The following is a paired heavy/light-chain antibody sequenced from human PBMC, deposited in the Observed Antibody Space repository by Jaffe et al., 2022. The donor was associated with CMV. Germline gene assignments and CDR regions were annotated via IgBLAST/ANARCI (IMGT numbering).Light chain of an antibody. CDR3: MQALQTPLFT. V-gene: IGKV2-28*01. J-gene: IGKJ3*01. CDR1: QSLLHSNGYNY. Sequence: DIVMTQSPLSLPVTPGEPASISCRSSQSLLHSNGYNYLDWYLQKPGQSPQLLIYLGSNRASGVPDRFSGSGSGTDFTLKISRVEAEDVGVYYCMQALQTPLFTFGPGTKVDIK. CDR2: LGS.
Heavy chain of an antibody. CDR3: ARWGRVAAAGTVFAFDI. J-gene: IGHJ3*02. V-gene: IGHV1-2*04. CDR1: GYTFTGYY. CDR2: INPNSGGT. Sequence: QVQLVQSGAEVKKPGASVKVSCKASGYTFTGYYMHWVRQAPGQGLEWMGWINPNSGGTNYAQKFQGWVTMTRDTSISTAYMELSRLRSDDTAVYYCARWGRVAAAGTVFAFDIWGQGTMVTVSS. D-gene: IGHD6-13*01.